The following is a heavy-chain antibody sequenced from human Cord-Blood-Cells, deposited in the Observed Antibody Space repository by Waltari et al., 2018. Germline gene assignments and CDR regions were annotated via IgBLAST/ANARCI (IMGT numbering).Heavy chain of an antibody. CDR3: AREDPSAAALDY. J-gene: IGHJ4*02. Sequence: QVQLQQWGAGLLKPSETLSLTCAVYGGSFSGYYWSWIRPPPGKGLEWIGEINHSGSTNYNPSLKSRVTISVDTSKNQFSLKLSSVTAADTAVYYCAREDPSAAALDYWGQGTLVTVSS. CDR1: GGSFSGYY. D-gene: IGHD6-13*01. V-gene: IGHV4-34*01. CDR2: INHSGST.